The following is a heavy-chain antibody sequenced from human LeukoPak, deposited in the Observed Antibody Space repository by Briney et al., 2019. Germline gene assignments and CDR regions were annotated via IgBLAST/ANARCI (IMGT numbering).Heavy chain of an antibody. J-gene: IGHJ4*02. Sequence: SETLSLTCAVYGGSFSGYYWSWIRQPPVKGLEWIGEINHSGSTNYNPSLKSRVTISVDTSKNQFSLKLSSVTAADTAVYYCAREYDILTGYNHYYFDYWGQGTLVTVSS. CDR1: GGSFSGYY. CDR3: AREYDILTGYNHYYFDY. V-gene: IGHV4-34*01. CDR2: INHSGST. D-gene: IGHD3-9*01.